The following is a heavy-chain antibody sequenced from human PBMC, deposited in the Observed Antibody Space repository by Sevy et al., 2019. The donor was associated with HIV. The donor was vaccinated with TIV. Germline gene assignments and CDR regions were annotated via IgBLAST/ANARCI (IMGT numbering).Heavy chain of an antibody. V-gene: IGHV3-21*01. D-gene: IGHD2-2*01. J-gene: IGHJ3*02. CDR1: GITFSTSV. CDR3: TRASLLGYCSTTSCYYAFDI. CDR2: ISGDTYYT. Sequence: GGSLRLSCNASGITFSTSVMNWVRQSPDRGLEWVSSISGDTYYTDYADSMRGRFIVSRDNAKNSLFLEMNSLTVEDTAVYYCTRASLLGYCSTTSCYYAFDIWGPGTVVTVSS.